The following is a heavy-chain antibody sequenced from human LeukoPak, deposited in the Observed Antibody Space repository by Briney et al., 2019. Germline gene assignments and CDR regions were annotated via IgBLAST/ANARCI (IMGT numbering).Heavy chain of an antibody. CDR1: GYTFTSYG. CDR2: ISAYNGNT. J-gene: IGHJ6*02. Sequence: ASVKVSCKASGYTFTSYGISWVRQAPGQGLEWMGWISAYNGNTNYAQKLQGRVTMTTDTSTSTAYMELRSLRSDDTAVYYCARDGYSNYGPPHYGMDVWGQGTRSPSP. CDR3: ARDGYSNYGPPHYGMDV. D-gene: IGHD4-4*01. V-gene: IGHV1-18*01.